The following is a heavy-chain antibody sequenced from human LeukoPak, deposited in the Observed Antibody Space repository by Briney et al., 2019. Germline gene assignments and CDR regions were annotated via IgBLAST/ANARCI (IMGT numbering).Heavy chain of an antibody. D-gene: IGHD1-26*01. CDR1: GGSISSGSYY. Sequence: SQALSLTCTVSGGSISSGSYYWSWIRQPPGKGLEWIGSIYHSGSTYYNPSLKSRVTISVDTSKNQFSLKLNSVTAADTAVYYCARHLFLSGSYGWGQGTLVTVSS. CDR2: IYHSGST. J-gene: IGHJ4*02. CDR3: ARHLFLSGSYG. V-gene: IGHV4-39*01.